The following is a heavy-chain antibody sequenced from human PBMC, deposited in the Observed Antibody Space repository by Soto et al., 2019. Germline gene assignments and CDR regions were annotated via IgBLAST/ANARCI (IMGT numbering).Heavy chain of an antibody. CDR2: IYWDNDK. Sequence: QITLKESGPTLVKPTQTLTLTCAFSGFSLNNRGVGVGWIRQPPGKALEWLALIYWDNDKRYSPSLKTRLTITKDTPQNHVVLMMTDMDPVDTATYYCAHNNYYGSGSVYWGQGTLVTVSS. J-gene: IGHJ4*02. V-gene: IGHV2-5*02. CDR3: AHNNYYGSGSVY. D-gene: IGHD3-10*01. CDR1: GFSLNNRGVG.